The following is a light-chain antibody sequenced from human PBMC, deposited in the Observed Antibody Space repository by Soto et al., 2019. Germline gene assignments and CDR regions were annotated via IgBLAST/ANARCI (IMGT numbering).Light chain of an antibody. V-gene: IGKV1-5*01. CDR3: QQYNSYSLT. CDR2: DAS. J-gene: IGKJ4*01. Sequence: DIKMSQSPSTLSGSVGDRVTITCRASQSISSWLAWYQQKPGKAPKLLIYDASSLESGVPSRFSGSGSGTEFTLTISSLQPDDFATHYCQQYNSYSLTFGGGTKVAIK. CDR1: QSISSW.